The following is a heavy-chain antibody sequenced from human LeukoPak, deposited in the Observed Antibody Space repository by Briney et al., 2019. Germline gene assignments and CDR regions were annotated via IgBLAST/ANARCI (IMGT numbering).Heavy chain of an antibody. D-gene: IGHD4-23*01. Sequence: GGSLRLSCEAYAFTFSYYWMSWVRQAAGKGLEWVANIKEDGGEINYVDSVKGRFTISRDNAKKLVFLQMNSLRVEDTAVYYCARDRGYSSFDYWGQGTLVTVSS. J-gene: IGHJ4*02. V-gene: IGHV3-7*01. CDR2: IKEDGGEI. CDR1: AFTFSYYW. CDR3: ARDRGYSSFDY.